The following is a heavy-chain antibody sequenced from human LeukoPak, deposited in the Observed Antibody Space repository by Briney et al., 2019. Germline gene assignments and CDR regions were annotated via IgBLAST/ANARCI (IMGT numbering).Heavy chain of an antibody. D-gene: IGHD3-10*01. CDR3: AKDRSVNYYGSGSYYKGPGRFN. Sequence: GGSLRLSCAASGFTFSSDGTSWVRQAPGKGLEWVSAISGSGGSTYYADSVKGRFTISRDNSKNTLYLQMSSLRAEDTAVYYCAKDRSVNYYGSGSYYKGPGRFNWGHGTVVTVSS. CDR2: ISGSGGST. V-gene: IGHV3-23*01. CDR1: GFTFSSDG. J-gene: IGHJ4*01.